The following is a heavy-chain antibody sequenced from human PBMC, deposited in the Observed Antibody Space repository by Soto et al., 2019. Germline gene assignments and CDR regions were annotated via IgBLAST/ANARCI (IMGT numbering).Heavy chain of an antibody. D-gene: IGHD3-22*01. Sequence: ASVKVSCKACGYTFTGYYIHWVRQAPGQGLEWIGWINLSTGVTKYSQKFQGRVTMTRDTSISTGDMELSRLRSDDTAVYYCARAFTNYASSGNYWGQGTLVTVSS. V-gene: IGHV1-2*02. CDR3: ARAFTNYASSGNY. CDR2: INLSTGVT. CDR1: GYTFTGYY. J-gene: IGHJ4*02.